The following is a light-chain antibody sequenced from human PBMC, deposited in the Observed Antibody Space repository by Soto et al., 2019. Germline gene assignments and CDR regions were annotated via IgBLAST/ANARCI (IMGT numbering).Light chain of an antibody. CDR1: QGISSY. CDR2: AAS. CDR3: QKFNSVPHT. V-gene: IGKV1-27*01. J-gene: IGKJ2*01. Sequence: DIQMTQSPSSLSASIGDRVTITCRASQGISSYLAWYQQKPGKVPKLLIYAASTLQSGVPSRFSGSGSGTDFNLNISSLEPEDVATYYCQKFNSVPHTFGQGTKLEIK.